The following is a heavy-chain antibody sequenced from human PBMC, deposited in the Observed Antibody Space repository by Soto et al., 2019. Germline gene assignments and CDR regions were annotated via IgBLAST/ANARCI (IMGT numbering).Heavy chain of an antibody. J-gene: IGHJ4*02. V-gene: IGHV1-18*01. CDR1: GYKLISDG. CDR2: ISAYNGNT. D-gene: IGHD6-13*01. CDR3: AREPYSSSLDY. Sequence: ASVKVSCKASGYKLISDGISWVRQAPGQGLEWMGWISAYNGNTNYAQKLQGRVTMTTDTSTSTAYMELRSLRSDDTAVYYCAREPYSSSLDYWGQGTLVTVSS.